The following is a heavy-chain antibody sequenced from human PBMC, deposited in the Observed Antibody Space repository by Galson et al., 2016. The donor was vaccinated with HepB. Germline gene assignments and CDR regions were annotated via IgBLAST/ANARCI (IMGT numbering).Heavy chain of an antibody. D-gene: IGHD5-24*01. J-gene: IGHJ4*02. CDR1: GGTFSNYV. CDR3: ARLDAYNYPYYFDC. CDR2: IIPIFGTA. Sequence: SVKVSCKASGGTFSNYVISWVRQAPGQGLEWMGGIIPIFGTANNAQKFQGRVTITADKFTSTAYMELSSLRSEDTAVYYCARLDAYNYPYYFDCWGQGTLVTVS. V-gene: IGHV1-69*06.